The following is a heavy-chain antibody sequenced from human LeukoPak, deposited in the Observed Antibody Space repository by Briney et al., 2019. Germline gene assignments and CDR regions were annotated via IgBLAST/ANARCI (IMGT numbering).Heavy chain of an antibody. Sequence: VASVKVSCKASGYTFTSYGISWVRQATGQGLEWMGWMNPNSGNTGYAQKFQGRVTMTRDTSISTAYMELSSLRSEDTAVYYCARSPPMVRGRSRSYYFDYWGQGTLVTVSS. CDR3: ARSPPMVRGRSRSYYFDY. J-gene: IGHJ4*02. CDR1: GYTFTSYG. D-gene: IGHD3-10*01. V-gene: IGHV1-8*02. CDR2: MNPNSGNT.